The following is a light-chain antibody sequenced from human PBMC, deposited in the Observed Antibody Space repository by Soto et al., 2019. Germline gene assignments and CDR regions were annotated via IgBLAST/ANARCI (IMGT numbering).Light chain of an antibody. CDR2: STN. Sequence: QSVLTQPPSASGTPGQRVTISCSGSTSNIGTNYVYWYQQLPGTAPRLLMYSTNKRPSGVPDRFSGSKSGTSAFLAITGLRSEDEAEYFCFSFTTTSTHVFGTGTKVTVL. V-gene: IGLV1-47*02. CDR1: TSNIGTNY. CDR3: FSFTTTSTHV. J-gene: IGLJ1*01.